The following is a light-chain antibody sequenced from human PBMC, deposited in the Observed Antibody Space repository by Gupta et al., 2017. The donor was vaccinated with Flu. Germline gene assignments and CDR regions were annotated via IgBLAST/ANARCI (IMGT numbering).Light chain of an antibody. CDR1: QDIGSF. CDR3: LRDDNVPRT. CDR2: SAS. V-gene: IGKV1-27*01. J-gene: IGKJ1*01. Sequence: PSSLSAPVGDRVTITCRANQDIGSFLAWFQQKPGKVPKLLIYSASTLQSGVPSRFSGSRSGTDFTLTISNLQPEDVASYFCLRDDNVPRTFGQGTEVEIK.